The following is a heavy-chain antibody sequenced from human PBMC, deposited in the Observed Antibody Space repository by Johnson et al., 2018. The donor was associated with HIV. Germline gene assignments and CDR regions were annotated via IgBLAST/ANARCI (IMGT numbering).Heavy chain of an antibody. CDR2: ISYDGSNK. CDR1: GFTFSSYG. D-gene: IGHD3-9*01. CDR3: ARTARRYFVDAFDI. Sequence: QVQLVESGGGLIQPGRSLRLSCAASGFTFSSYGMHWVRQAPGKGLEWVAVISYDGSNKYYADSVKGRFTISRDNAKNSLYLQMNSLRAEDTAVYYCARTARRYFVDAFDIWGQGTMVTVSS. V-gene: IGHV3-30*03. J-gene: IGHJ3*02.